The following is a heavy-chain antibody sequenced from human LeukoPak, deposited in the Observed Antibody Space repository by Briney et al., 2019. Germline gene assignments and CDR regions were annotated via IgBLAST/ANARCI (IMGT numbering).Heavy chain of an antibody. D-gene: IGHD5-24*01. CDR1: GFTSSSYS. V-gene: IGHV3-21*01. CDR3: ARDASYTEMATIPTDY. J-gene: IGHJ4*02. Sequence: GGSLRLSCAASGFTSSSYSMNWVRQAPGKGLEWVSSISSSSSYIYYADSVRGRFTISRDNAKNSLYLQMNSLRAEDTAVYYCARDASYTEMATIPTDYWGQGTLVTVSS. CDR2: ISSSSSYI.